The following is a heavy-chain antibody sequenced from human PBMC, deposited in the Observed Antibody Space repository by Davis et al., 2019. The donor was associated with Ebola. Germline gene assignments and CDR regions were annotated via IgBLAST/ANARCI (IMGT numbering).Heavy chain of an antibody. D-gene: IGHD1-1*01. J-gene: IGHJ4*02. CDR1: GFTFSSYW. Sequence: PGGSLRLSCAASGFTFSSYWMSWVRQAPGKGLGWVANINQDESQKSYVASLKGRFTISRDNAKNSLHLQMNSLTAEDTAVYYCTRDGTRDSLVYWGQGTLVTVSS. V-gene: IGHV3-7*03. CDR3: TRDGTRDSLVY. CDR2: INQDESQK.